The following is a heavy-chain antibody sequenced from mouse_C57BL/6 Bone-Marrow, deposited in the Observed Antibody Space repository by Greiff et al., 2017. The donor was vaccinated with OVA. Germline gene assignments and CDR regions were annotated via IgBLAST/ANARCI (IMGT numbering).Heavy chain of an antibody. CDR1: GYSITSVYY. J-gene: IGHJ1*03. CDR2: ISYDGSN. CDR3: ARGEDYYGSSHWYFDV. V-gene: IGHV3-6*01. Sequence: EVQLQQSGPGLVKPSQSLSLTCSVTGYSITSVYYWTWIRQFPGNKLEWMGYISYDGSNNYNPSLKNRISITRDTSKNQFFLKLNSVTTEDTATYYCARGEDYYGSSHWYFDVWGTGTTVTVSS. D-gene: IGHD1-1*01.